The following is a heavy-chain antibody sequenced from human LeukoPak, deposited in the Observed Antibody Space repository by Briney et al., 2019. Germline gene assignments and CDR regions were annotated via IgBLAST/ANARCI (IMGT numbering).Heavy chain of an antibody. V-gene: IGHV3-43D*03. D-gene: IGHD6-13*01. CDR1: GFTFSSYS. CDR2: ISWDGGST. Sequence: GGSLRLSCAASGFTFSSYSMNWVRQAPGRGLEWVSLISWDGGSTYYADSVKGRFTISRDNSKNSLYLQMNSLRAEDTALYYCAKVYSSSWYGVDYWGQGTLVTVSS. CDR3: AKVYSSSWYGVDY. J-gene: IGHJ4*02.